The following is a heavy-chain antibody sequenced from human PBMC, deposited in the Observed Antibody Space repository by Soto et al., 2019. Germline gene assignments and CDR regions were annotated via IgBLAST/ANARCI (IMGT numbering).Heavy chain of an antibody. V-gene: IGHV3-21*03. Sequence: EVQLVESAGGLVMPGGSLRLSCAASGVTFSSYSMNWVGQAPGKGLEWVSSISSSSSYIYYADSVKGRFTISRDNAKNSLYLQMNSLRADDTAVYYCATDGEVYYYGMDVWGQGTTVTVSS. CDR2: ISSSSSYI. CDR3: ATDGEVYYYGMDV. D-gene: IGHD3-10*01. J-gene: IGHJ6*02. CDR1: GVTFSSYS.